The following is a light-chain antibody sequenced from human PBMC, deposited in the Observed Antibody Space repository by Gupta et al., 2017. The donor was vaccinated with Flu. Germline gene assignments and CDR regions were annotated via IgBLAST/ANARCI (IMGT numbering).Light chain of an antibody. Sequence: FMLPQPHSVSESPGKTVTISCTRSSGNIADNYVQWYQQRPGRAPTNMIYDDDQRPSGVSDRFSGSVDSSSSVASLTISGLQTADEADYYCQAYDNVVWVFGGGTKLTVL. CDR1: SGNIADNY. V-gene: IGLV6-57*03. CDR3: QAYDNVVWV. J-gene: IGLJ3*02. CDR2: DDD.